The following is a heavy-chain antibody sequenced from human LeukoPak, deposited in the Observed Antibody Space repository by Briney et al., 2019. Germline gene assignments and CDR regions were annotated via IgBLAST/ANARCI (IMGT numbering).Heavy chain of an antibody. V-gene: IGHV3-11*01. CDR3: ARDPERPSYCGGDCYSNWFDP. D-gene: IGHD2-21*02. Sequence: GGSLRLSCAASGFTFSDYYMSWIRQAPGKGLEWVSYISSSGSTIYYADSVKGRFTISKDNAKNSLYLQMNSLRAEDTAVYYCARDPERPSYCGGDCYSNWFDPWGQGTLVTVSS. CDR1: GFTFSDYY. J-gene: IGHJ5*02. CDR2: ISSSGSTI.